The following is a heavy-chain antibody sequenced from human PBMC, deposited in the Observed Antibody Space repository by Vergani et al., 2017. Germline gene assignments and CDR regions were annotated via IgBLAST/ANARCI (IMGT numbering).Heavy chain of an antibody. J-gene: IGHJ6*03. CDR2: IYSGGST. V-gene: IGHV3-66*02. CDR1: GFTFSSYA. Sequence: EVQLLESGGGLVQPGGSLRLSCAASGFTFSSYAMSWFRQAPGKGLEWVSVIYSGGSTYYADSVKGRFTISRDNSKNTLYLQMNSMRAEYTAVYYCARVQPGYCSSTSCFYYYYMDVWGKGTTVTVSS. D-gene: IGHD2-2*01. CDR3: ARVQPGYCSSTSCFYYYYMDV.